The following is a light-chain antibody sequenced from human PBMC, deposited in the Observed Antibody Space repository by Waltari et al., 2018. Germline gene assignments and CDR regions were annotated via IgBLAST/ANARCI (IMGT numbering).Light chain of an antibody. Sequence: SYVLTQPPSVSVAPGQTARITCWGNNIDSKHVPWYQQKPGQAPVLVVYDDSDRPSGIPERFSGSNSGNAATLTIFGLEAGDEADYYCQVWDGSSDHYVFGSGTKVTVL. CDR2: DDS. CDR3: QVWDGSSDHYV. CDR1: NIDSKH. J-gene: IGLJ1*01. V-gene: IGLV3-21*02.